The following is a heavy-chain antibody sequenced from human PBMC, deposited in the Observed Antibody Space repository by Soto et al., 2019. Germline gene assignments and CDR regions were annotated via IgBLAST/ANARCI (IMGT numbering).Heavy chain of an antibody. Sequence: QVQLVQSGAEVKKPGSSVKVSCKASGGTFSTSAISWVRQAPGQGLEWVGGIMPVFPTPDYAQNFQGRVTITADESMTTAYLELTSLRADDTAVYYCARDKDRLQLGGNYYYIVDVWGQGTAITVSS. CDR3: ARDKDRLQLGGNYYYIVDV. D-gene: IGHD1-1*01. CDR1: GGTFSTSA. CDR2: IMPVFPTP. J-gene: IGHJ6*02. V-gene: IGHV1-69*12.